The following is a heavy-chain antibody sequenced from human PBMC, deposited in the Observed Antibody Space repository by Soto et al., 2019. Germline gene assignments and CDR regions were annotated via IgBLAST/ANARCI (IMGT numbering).Heavy chain of an antibody. D-gene: IGHD2-15*01. J-gene: IGHJ6*02. CDR3: AKSGNVGYYYYGMDV. CDR2: MNPNSGNT. CDR1: GYTFTSYD. Sequence: GASVKVSCKASGYTFTSYDINWVRQATGQGLEWMGWMNPNSGNTGYAQKFQGRVTMTRNTSISTAYMELSSLRSEDTAVYYCAKSGNVGYYYYGMDVWGQGTTVTVSS. V-gene: IGHV1-8*01.